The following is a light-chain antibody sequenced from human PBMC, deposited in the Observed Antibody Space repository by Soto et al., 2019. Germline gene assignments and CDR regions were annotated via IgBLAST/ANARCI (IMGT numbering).Light chain of an antibody. Sequence: EIVLTQSPATLSLSPGDRATLSCRASQSVSSYLAWYQQKPGQAPRLLIYDASNRATGIPARFSGSGSGTDFTLTISCLEPEDFAVYYCQQRSNSNTFGQGTRLEIK. CDR2: DAS. CDR3: QQRSNSNT. CDR1: QSVSSY. V-gene: IGKV3-11*01. J-gene: IGKJ5*01.